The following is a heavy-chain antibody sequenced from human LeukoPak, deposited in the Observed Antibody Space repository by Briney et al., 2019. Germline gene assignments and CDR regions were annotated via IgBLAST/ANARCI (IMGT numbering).Heavy chain of an antibody. Sequence: PSETLSLTCAVYGGSFSGYYWSWIRQPPGKGLEWIGEVNHSGSTNYNPSLKSRVTISVDTSKNQFSLKLSSVTAADTAVYYCARASGYDLAFDYWGQGTLVTVSS. D-gene: IGHD5-12*01. CDR2: VNHSGST. CDR1: GGSFSGYY. V-gene: IGHV4-34*01. J-gene: IGHJ4*02. CDR3: ARASGYDLAFDY.